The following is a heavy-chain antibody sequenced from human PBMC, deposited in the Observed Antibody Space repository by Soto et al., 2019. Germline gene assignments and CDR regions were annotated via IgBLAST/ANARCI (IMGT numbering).Heavy chain of an antibody. V-gene: IGHV3-23*01. CDR3: AKDRGYYDSSGYYSD. Sequence: EVQLLESGGGLVQPGGSLRLSCAASGFTFSSYAMSWVRQAPGKGLEWVSAISGSGGSTYYADSVKGRFTISRDNSKNTLYLQMYSLRAEDTAVYYCAKDRGYYDSSGYYSDWGQGTLVTVSS. CDR1: GFTFSSYA. J-gene: IGHJ4*02. D-gene: IGHD3-22*01. CDR2: ISGSGGST.